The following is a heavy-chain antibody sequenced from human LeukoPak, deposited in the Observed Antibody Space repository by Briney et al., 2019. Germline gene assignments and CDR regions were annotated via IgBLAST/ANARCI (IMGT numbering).Heavy chain of an antibody. CDR1: GFTVSSNY. D-gene: IGHD1-26*01. CDR2: IYSGGNS. Sequence: GGSLRLSCAASGFTVSSNYMSWVRQAPGKGLEWVSVIYSGGNSYYADSVKGRFTISRDNSENTLYLQMNSLRAEDTALYYCARESTVGAPGFWGQGTLVTVSS. J-gene: IGHJ4*02. CDR3: ARESTVGAPGF. V-gene: IGHV3-66*01.